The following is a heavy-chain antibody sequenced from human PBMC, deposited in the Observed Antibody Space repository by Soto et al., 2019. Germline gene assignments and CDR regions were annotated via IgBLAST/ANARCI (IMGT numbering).Heavy chain of an antibody. D-gene: IGHD4-17*01. CDR3: TRGGGDDSGGNHH. CDR1: DYSYTSHW. Sequence: QSRNLSFMASDYSYTSHWSDCVRQTPGKGLEWMGIIYPGDSDTRYGLPFQGQVTISVDKPISTAYLQWSSLKGSDTAIYYCTRGGGDDSGGNHHWGQGNPVTVSS. J-gene: IGHJ5*02. V-gene: IGHV5-51*04. CDR2: IYPGDSDT.